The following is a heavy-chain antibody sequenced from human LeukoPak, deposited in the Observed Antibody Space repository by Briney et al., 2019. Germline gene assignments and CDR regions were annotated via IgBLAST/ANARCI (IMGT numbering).Heavy chain of an antibody. CDR2: ISGRDTSI. CDR3: ARTFDF. CDR1: GFTFTSFD. Sequence: GGSLRLSCAASGFTFTSFDMNWVRQAPGKGLEWVSFISGRDTSIYYADSVRGRFTISRDNAKNSVYLQMNSLRAEDTAVYYCARTFDFWGQGTLVTVSS. J-gene: IGHJ4*02. V-gene: IGHV3-48*03.